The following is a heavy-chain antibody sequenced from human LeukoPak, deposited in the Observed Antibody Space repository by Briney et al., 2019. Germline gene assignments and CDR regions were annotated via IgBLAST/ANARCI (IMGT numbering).Heavy chain of an antibody. Sequence: SETLSLTCTVSGGSVSGYYWSWIRQPPGKGLEWIGYIYYSGSTNYNPSLKSRVTISADTSKNQFSLKLSSVTATDTAVYYCARGERTGPDYWGQGTLLTVSS. CDR3: ARGERTGPDY. CDR1: GGSVSGYY. J-gene: IGHJ4*02. V-gene: IGHV4-59*02. CDR2: IYYSGST. D-gene: IGHD1-1*01.